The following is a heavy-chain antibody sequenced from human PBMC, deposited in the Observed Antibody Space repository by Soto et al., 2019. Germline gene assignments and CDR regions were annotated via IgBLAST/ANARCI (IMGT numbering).Heavy chain of an antibody. CDR2: IYHSGST. CDR1: GGSISSSNW. J-gene: IGHJ4*02. Sequence: LSLTCAVSGGSISSSNWWSWVRQPPGKGLEWIGEIYHSGSTNYNPSLKSRVTISVDKSKNQFSLKLSSVTAADTAVYYCARAMVGYCGGDCYSYDYWGQGTLVTVSS. D-gene: IGHD2-21*02. CDR3: ARAMVGYCGGDCYSYDY. V-gene: IGHV4-4*02.